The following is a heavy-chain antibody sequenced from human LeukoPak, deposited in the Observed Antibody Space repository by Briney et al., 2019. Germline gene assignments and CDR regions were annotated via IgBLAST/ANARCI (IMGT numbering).Heavy chain of an antibody. CDR2: ITSSSSTI. J-gene: IGHJ4*02. CDR1: GFAFSSYS. V-gene: IGHV3-48*04. D-gene: IGHD2-15*01. Sequence: PGGSLRLSCAASGFAFSSYSMSWVRQSPGKGLEWLSYITSSSSTIYYADSARGRFTTSRDNAKNSLYLQMNSLRAEDTAVYYCARDPVVEPLDYWGQGTLVTVSS. CDR3: ARDPVVEPLDY.